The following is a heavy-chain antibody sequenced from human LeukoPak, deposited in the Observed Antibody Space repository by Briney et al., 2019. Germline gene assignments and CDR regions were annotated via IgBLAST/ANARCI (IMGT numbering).Heavy chain of an antibody. Sequence: SVKVSCKASGGTFSSYAINWVRQTPGQGLERMGGITPMFGTAKYAQKFQGRVTITADESTSTAYMELSSLRSEDTAVYYCARDSSEFRSLIFHWGQGTLVTVSS. V-gene: IGHV1-69*13. D-gene: IGHD3-9*01. CDR1: GGTFSSYA. CDR3: ARDSSEFRSLIFH. J-gene: IGHJ1*01. CDR2: ITPMFGTA.